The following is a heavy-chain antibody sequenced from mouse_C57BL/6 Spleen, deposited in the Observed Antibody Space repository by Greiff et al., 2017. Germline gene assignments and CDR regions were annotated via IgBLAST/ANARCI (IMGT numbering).Heavy chain of an antibody. J-gene: IGHJ3*01. V-gene: IGHV1-82*01. D-gene: IGHD2-3*01. CDR1: GYAFSSSW. CDR2: IYPGDGDT. CDR3: ASGGYDGYPFAY. Sequence: VKLQESGPELVKPGASVKISCKASGYAFSSSWMNWVKQRPGKGLEWIGRIYPGDGDTNYNGKFKGKATLTADKSSSAAYMQLSSLASEDSAVYFCASGGYDGYPFAYWGQGTLVTGSA.